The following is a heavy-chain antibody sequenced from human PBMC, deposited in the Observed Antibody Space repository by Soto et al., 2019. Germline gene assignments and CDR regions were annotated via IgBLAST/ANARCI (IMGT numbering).Heavy chain of an antibody. CDR2: ISGGGDGP. CDR1: GFTFMHYA. J-gene: IGHJ3*01. V-gene: IGHV3-23*01. CDR3: AKKCLGSLATYCSTGDCHYAFEL. Sequence: EVQLLESGGGLVQPGGSLRLSCAGSGFTFMHYAMSWVRQAPGKGLEWVSTISGGGDGPYYADSVKGRFTISRDNSRNTVYLQMNSLRADDTAVYYCAKKCLGSLATYCSTGDCHYAFELWGQGTIVTVSS. D-gene: IGHD2-21*02.